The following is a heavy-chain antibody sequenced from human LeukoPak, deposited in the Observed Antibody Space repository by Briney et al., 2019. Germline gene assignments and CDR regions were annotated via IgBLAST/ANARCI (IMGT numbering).Heavy chain of an antibody. CDR1: GFTFSDYA. J-gene: IGHJ4*02. V-gene: IGHV3-23*01. D-gene: IGHD4-17*01. CDR3: AKSVESAVTTNPYFDY. CDR2: ISGSGGST. Sequence: QPGGSLRLSCAASGFTFSDYAMSWVRQALGKGLKWVSFISGSGGSTYNVDPVKGRFTISSDNSKNTLYLQMNSLRAEDTAVYYCAKSVESAVTTNPYFDYWGQGILVTVSS.